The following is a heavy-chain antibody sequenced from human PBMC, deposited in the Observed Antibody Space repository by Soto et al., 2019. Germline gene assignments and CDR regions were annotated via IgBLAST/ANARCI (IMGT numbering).Heavy chain of an antibody. CDR3: ARRPSSGYAYYFDY. CDR2: IFYTGST. D-gene: IGHD3-22*01. J-gene: IGHJ4*02. V-gene: IGHV4-39*01. Sequence: XTLSLPCSVSDXSHSSSTYYWGWIRQPPGKGLEWLGDIFYTGSTYKNPSLKSRVTISADSSKNQFSVNLTSVTATDTAVYYCARRPSSGYAYYFDYWGQGILATVS. CDR1: DXSHSSSTYY.